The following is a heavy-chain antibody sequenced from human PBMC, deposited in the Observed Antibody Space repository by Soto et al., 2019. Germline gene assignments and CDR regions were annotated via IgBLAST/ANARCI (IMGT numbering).Heavy chain of an antibody. J-gene: IGHJ6*02. Sequence: SGPTLVNPTQTLTLTCTFSGFSLSTSGMCVSWIRQPPGKALEWLALIDWEDDKYYSTSLKTRLTISKDTSKNQVVLTMTNMDPLNTSPSYSPPRGYDILGAFRRSYAMNVWR. CDR1: GFSLSTSGMC. V-gene: IGHV2-70*01. CDR2: IDWEDDK. CDR3: PPRGYDILGAFRRSYAMNV. D-gene: IGHD3-9*01.